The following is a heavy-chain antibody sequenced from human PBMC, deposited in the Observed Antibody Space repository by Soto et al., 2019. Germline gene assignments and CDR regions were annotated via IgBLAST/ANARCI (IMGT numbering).Heavy chain of an antibody. V-gene: IGHV1-18*01. CDR3: ARRLYGDYDY. Sequence: ASVKVSCKASGYSFTTSGITWVRQAPGQGLEWMGWISTYNGNTNYAQKLQDRVTLTTDKSTSTAYMELRSLRSDDTAIYYCARRLYGDYDYWGQGTLVTVSS. CDR2: ISTYNGNT. D-gene: IGHD4-17*01. CDR1: GYSFTTSG. J-gene: IGHJ4*02.